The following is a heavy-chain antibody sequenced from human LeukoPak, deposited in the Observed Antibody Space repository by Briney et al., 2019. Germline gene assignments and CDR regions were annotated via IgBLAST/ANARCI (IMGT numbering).Heavy chain of an antibody. D-gene: IGHD2-15*01. CDR3: ARDRWELLSNSYHYCGLDV. V-gene: IGHV3-7*01. Sequence: GGSLRLSCAASGLTLRSYGMHWVRQAPGKGLEWVANIKQDGSEKCYVDSVKGRFTISRDDAKNSLYLQMNSLRAEDTAVYYCARDRWELLSNSYHYCGLDVWGQGTTVTVSS. CDR2: IKQDGSEK. CDR1: GLTLRSYG. J-gene: IGHJ6*02.